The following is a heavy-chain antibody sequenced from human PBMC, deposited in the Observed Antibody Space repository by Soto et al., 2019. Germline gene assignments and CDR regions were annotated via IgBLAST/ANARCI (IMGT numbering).Heavy chain of an antibody. J-gene: IGHJ6*02. CDR2: IIPIFGTA. D-gene: IGHD6-19*01. V-gene: IGHV1-69*06. CDR1: GGTFSSYA. CDR3: AREGPRGSGWYSDGMDV. Sequence: ASVKVSCKASGGTFSSYAISWVRQAPGQGLEWMGGIIPIFGTANYAQKFQGRVTITADKSTSTAYMELSSLRSEDTAVYYCAREGPRGSGWYSDGMDVWGQGTTVTVSS.